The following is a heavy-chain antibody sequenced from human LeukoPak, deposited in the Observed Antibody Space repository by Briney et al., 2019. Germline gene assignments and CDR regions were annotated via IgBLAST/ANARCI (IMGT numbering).Heavy chain of an antibody. D-gene: IGHD3/OR15-3a*01. Sequence: SETLSLTCGVSGYSISTGYYWGWVRQPPGKGLEWIVSSNRTGSTHHNPSLKSRVTISVDTSKNQFSLKLTSVTAADTAVYYCARHYWTPGAFDTWGQGAMVTVSS. J-gene: IGHJ3*02. CDR3: ARHYWTPGAFDT. V-gene: IGHV4-38-2*01. CDR2: SNRTGST. CDR1: GYSISTGYY.